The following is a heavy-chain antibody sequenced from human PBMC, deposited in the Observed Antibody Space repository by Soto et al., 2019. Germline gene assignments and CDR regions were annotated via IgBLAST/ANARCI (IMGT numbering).Heavy chain of an antibody. J-gene: IGHJ6*02. D-gene: IGHD2-2*01. V-gene: IGHV1-69*01. CDR1: GGTFGSYA. Sequence: QVQLVQSEAEAKKPGSSVNVSCKASGGTFGSYAISWVRQAPGQGLEWMGGIIPIPGTANYAQKFQGRVTIAADESTSTAYMELSSLRSEDTAVYYCARSQGSSTSLEIYYYYYYGMDVWGQGTTVTVSS. CDR2: IIPIPGTA. CDR3: ARSQGSSTSLEIYYYYYYGMDV.